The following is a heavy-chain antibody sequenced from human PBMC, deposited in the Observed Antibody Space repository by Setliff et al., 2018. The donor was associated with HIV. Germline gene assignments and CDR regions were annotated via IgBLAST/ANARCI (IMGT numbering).Heavy chain of an antibody. J-gene: IGHJ3*02. D-gene: IGHD5-18*01. CDR2: MYYVGGI. V-gene: IGHV4-4*07. CDR1: GGSTTGYH. CDR3: ARDDSNGNTDAFDI. Sequence: SETLSLTCSVSGGSTTGYHWNWIRQAAGKGLELIGRMYYVGGINYNPSLKSRVIMSIDTSKNQFSLKLNSVTAADTAVYYCARDDSNGNTDAFDIWGQGTTVTVSS.